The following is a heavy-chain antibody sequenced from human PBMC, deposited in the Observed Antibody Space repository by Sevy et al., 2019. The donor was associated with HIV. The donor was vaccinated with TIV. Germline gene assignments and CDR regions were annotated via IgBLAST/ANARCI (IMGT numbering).Heavy chain of an antibody. D-gene: IGHD6-13*01. CDR2: FSSSSSTI. J-gene: IGHJ4*02. CDR3: ARLSGYSSSWSYFDY. Sequence: GGSLRLSCAASGFTFSSYSMNWVRQAPGKGLGWVSYFSSSSSTIYYADSVKGRFTISRDNAKNSLYLQMTSLRAEDTAVYYCARLSGYSSSWSYFDYWGQGTLVTVSS. V-gene: IGHV3-48*01. CDR1: GFTFSSYS.